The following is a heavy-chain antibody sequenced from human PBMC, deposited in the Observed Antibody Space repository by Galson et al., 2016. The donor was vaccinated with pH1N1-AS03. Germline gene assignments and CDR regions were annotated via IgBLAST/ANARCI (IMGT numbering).Heavy chain of an antibody. CDR2: IYTGGST. CDR1: GFTVADNY. V-gene: IGHV3-53*04. J-gene: IGHJ3*02. D-gene: IGHD2-21*01. CDR3: AREVMVGAFDI. Sequence: SLRLSCAASGFTVADNYMTWVRQAPGKGLEWVSIIYTGGSTYYADSVEGRFTISRHNSKNTLHLQMNSLRTEDTAVYYCAREVMVGAFDIWGQGTMVTVSS.